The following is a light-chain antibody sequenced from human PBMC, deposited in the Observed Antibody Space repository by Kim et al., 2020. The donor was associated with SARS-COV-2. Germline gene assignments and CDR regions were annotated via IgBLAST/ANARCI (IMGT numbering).Light chain of an antibody. CDR1: QSVSRN. CDR3: HQYESWSPFT. J-gene: IGKJ3*01. Sequence: EIVMTQSPGTLSVSPGERATLSCRASQSVSRNLAWYQQKPGQVPRLLIYGASARATGIPARFSGSGSGTEFTLTISSLQSEDFAVYYCHQYESWSPFTFGPGAKVDIK. CDR2: GAS. V-gene: IGKV3-15*01.